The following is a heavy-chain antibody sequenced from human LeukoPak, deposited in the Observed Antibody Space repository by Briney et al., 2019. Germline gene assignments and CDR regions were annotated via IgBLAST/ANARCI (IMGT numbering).Heavy chain of an antibody. CDR2: ISKEGNDD. V-gene: IGHV3-30*18. Sequence: GRSLRLSCAVSGFTFNTYGLHWVRQAPGKGLEWLAFISKEGNDDYYADSVKGRLTISRDNSKKTLYLQMNSLRDEDTAVYYCAKLPTSYGDYGWDYWGQGTLVIVSS. CDR3: AKLPTSYGDYGWDY. D-gene: IGHD4-17*01. J-gene: IGHJ4*02. CDR1: GFTFNTYG.